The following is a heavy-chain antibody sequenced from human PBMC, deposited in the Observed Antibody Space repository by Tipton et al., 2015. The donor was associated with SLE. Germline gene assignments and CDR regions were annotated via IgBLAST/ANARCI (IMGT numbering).Heavy chain of an antibody. J-gene: IGHJ4*02. Sequence: TLSLTCTVSGGSISSSIYYWSWIRQPAGKGLEWIGRIYSSGSTNYNPSLKSRVTISVDTSKNQFSLKLSSVTAADTAVYYCARGMKVAGTYYFDYWGQGTLVTVSS. CDR3: ARGMKVAGTYYFDY. CDR1: GGSISSSIYY. CDR2: IYSSGST. V-gene: IGHV4-61*02. D-gene: IGHD6-19*01.